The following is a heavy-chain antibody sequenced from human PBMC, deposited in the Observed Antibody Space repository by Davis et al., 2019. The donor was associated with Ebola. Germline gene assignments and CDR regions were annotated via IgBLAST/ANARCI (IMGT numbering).Heavy chain of an antibody. V-gene: IGHV3-33*01. CDR3: ARDPGYSYGRDY. D-gene: IGHD5-18*01. CDR1: GFTFSSYG. J-gene: IGHJ4*02. CDR2: IWYDGSNK. Sequence: GGSLRLSCAASGFTFSSYGMHWVRQAPGKGLEWVAVIWYDGSNKYYADSVKGRFTISRDNSKNTLYLQMNSLRAEDTAVYYCARDPGYSYGRDYWGQGTLVTVSS.